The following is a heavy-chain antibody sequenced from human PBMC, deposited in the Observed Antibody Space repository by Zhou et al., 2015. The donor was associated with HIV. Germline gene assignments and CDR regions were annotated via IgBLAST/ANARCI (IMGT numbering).Heavy chain of an antibody. CDR3: ARDVVAAAGTYGWFDP. V-gene: IGHV1-69*06. J-gene: IGHJ5*02. CDR1: GGTFSSYA. Sequence: QVQLVQSGAEVKKPGSSVKVSCKASGGTFSSYAISWVRQAPGQGLEWMGGIIPIFGTANYAQKFQGRVTITADKSTSTAYMELSSLRSEDTAVYYCARDVVAAAGTYGWFDPWGQGTLVTVSS. D-gene: IGHD6-13*01. CDR2: IIPIFGTA.